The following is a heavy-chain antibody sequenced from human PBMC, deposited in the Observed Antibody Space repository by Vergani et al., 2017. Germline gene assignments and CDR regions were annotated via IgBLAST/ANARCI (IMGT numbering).Heavy chain of an antibody. J-gene: IGHJ4*02. D-gene: IGHD2-2*01. V-gene: IGHV4-38-2*01. CDR2: IYHSGST. CDR3: ASSHCSSTSCYVTGYYFDY. Sequence: QVQLQESGPGLVKPSETLSLTCAVSGYSISSGYYWGWIRQPPGKGLEWIGSIYHSGSTYYNPSLKSRVTISVATSKNQFSLKLSSVTAADTAVYYCASSHCSSTSCYVTGYYFDYWGQGTLVTVSS. CDR1: GYSISSGYY.